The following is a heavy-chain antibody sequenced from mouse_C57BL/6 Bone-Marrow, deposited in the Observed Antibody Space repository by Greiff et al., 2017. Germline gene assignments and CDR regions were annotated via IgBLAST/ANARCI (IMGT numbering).Heavy chain of an antibody. V-gene: IGHV1-55*01. J-gene: IGHJ2*01. CDR1: GYTFTSYW. Sequence: QVQLQQPGAELVKPGASVKMSCKASGYTFTSYWITWVKQRPGQGLEWIGDIYPGSGNTYYNEKFKGKATLTADKSSSTAYMELRSLTSEDSAVYFCARLWFRNYFDYWGQGTTLTVSS. CDR3: ARLWFRNYFDY. D-gene: IGHD2-2*01. CDR2: IYPGSGNT.